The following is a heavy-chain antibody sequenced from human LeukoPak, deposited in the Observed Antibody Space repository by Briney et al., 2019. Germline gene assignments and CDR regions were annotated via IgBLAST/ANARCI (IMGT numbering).Heavy chain of an antibody. Sequence: PSETLSLTCTVSGGSISSYYWSWIRQPPGKGLEWIGYIYYSGSTYYNPSLKSRVTISVDTSKNQFSLKLSSVTAADTAVYYCARVDYGDYVDYWGQGTLVTVSS. V-gene: IGHV4-59*06. CDR2: IYYSGST. J-gene: IGHJ4*02. D-gene: IGHD4-17*01. CDR1: GGSISSYY. CDR3: ARVDYGDYVDY.